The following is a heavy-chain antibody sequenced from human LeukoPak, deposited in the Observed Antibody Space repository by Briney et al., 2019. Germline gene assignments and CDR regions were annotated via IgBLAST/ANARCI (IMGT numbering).Heavy chain of an antibody. CDR2: IKLDGSEK. J-gene: IGHJ5*02. Sequence: PGGSLRLSCAASGFSFSTYWMSWVRQAPGKGLEWVANIKLDGSEKYYVDFVKCRFTISRDNARNSLYLQMNSLRAEDTAVYHCVQGGRYHYGSWGQGTLVTVSS. V-gene: IGHV3-7*01. CDR3: VQGGRYHYGS. D-gene: IGHD3-9*01. CDR1: GFSFSTYW.